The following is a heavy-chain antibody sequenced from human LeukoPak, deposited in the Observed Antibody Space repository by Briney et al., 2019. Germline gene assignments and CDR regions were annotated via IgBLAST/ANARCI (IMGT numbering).Heavy chain of an antibody. CDR1: GFTFSSYW. V-gene: IGHV3-15*01. Sequence: RAGGSLRLSCAASGFTFSSYWMSWVRQAPGKGLEWVGRIKSKTDGGTTDYAAPVKGRFTISRDDSKNTLYLQMNSLKTEDTAVYYCTTDVWDSSVEFDYWGQGTLVTVSS. J-gene: IGHJ4*02. CDR3: TTDVWDSSVEFDY. D-gene: IGHD3-22*01. CDR2: IKSKTDGGTT.